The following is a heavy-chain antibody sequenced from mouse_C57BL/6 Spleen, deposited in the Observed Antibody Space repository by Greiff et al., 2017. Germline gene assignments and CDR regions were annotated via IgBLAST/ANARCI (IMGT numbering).Heavy chain of an antibody. V-gene: IGHV3-6*01. D-gene: IGHD2-4*01. CDR1: GYSITSGYY. Sequence: EVKLQESGPGLVKPSQSLSLTCSVTGYSITSGYYWNWIRQFPGNKLEWMGYISYDGSNNYNPSLKNRISITRDTSKNQFFLKLNSVTTEDAATYYGAREFYDYDREFAYWGQGTLVTVSA. CDR3: AREFYDYDREFAY. CDR2: ISYDGSN. J-gene: IGHJ3*01.